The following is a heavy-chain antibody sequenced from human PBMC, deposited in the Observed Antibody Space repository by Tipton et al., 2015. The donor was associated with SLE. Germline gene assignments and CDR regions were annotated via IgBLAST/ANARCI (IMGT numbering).Heavy chain of an antibody. CDR1: GGSVVSGDYS. D-gene: IGHD3-22*01. CDR3: ARKYYDSSGYNFFDY. Sequence: TLSLTCTVSGGSVVSGDYSCNWIRQHPGKGLEWIGNIYYSGRTYYNPSLKSRISISADTSKNQFSLRLSSVTAADTAVYYCARKYYDSSGYNFFDYWGQGTLVTVSS. V-gene: IGHV4-31*03. CDR2: IYYSGRT. J-gene: IGHJ4*02.